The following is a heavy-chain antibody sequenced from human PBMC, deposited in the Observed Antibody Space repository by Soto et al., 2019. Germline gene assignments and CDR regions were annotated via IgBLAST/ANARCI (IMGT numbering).Heavy chain of an antibody. Sequence: EEQLVESGGGLVQPGGSLRLSCAAPGFSFSSYWMHWVRQAPGKGLVWVSHINSDGSSPTYADSVKGRFIISRDNAKNTLYLQMNSLRAEDSAVYYCAREEGYGSGRYFDYWGLGTLVTVSS. CDR3: AREEGYGSGRYFDY. V-gene: IGHV3-74*01. D-gene: IGHD3-10*01. J-gene: IGHJ4*02. CDR2: INSDGSSP. CDR1: GFSFSSYW.